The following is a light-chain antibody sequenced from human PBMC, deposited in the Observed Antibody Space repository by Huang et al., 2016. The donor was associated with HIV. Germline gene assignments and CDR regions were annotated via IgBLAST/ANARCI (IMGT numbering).Light chain of an antibody. CDR3: QQSYNTPLT. CDR2: AAS. CDR1: QSINSY. J-gene: IGKJ4*01. V-gene: IGKV1-39*01. Sequence: DIQMTQSPSSLTASVGDRATITCRASQSINSYLNWYQQKPGKAPKVLIYAASSLQSGVPARFSGSVSGTDFTRTISSLQPEDFAIYYCQQSYNTPLTFGGGTRLEIK.